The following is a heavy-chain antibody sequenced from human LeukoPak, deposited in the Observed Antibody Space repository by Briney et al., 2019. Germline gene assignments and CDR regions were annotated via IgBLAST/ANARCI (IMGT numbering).Heavy chain of an antibody. J-gene: IGHJ4*02. CDR2: INPNSGGT. CDR3: ARGSLPAAMEPDLTY. CDR1: GYTFTGYY. V-gene: IGHV1-2*04. Sequence: GASVKVSCKASGYTFTGYYMHWVRQAPGQGLEWMGWINPNSGGTNYAQKFQGWVTMTRGTSISTAYMELSRLRSDDTAVYYCARGSLPAAMEPDLTYWGQGTLVTVSS. D-gene: IGHD2-2*01.